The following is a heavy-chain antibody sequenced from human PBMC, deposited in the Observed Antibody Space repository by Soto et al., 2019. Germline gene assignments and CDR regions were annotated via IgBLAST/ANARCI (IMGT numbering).Heavy chain of an antibody. J-gene: IGHJ4*02. CDR2: IYYSGST. D-gene: IGHD3-3*01. V-gene: IGHV4-31*03. Sequence: QVQLQESGPGLVKPSQTLSLTCTVSGGSISSGGYYWSWIRQHPRKGLEWIGYIYYSGSTYYNPSLKSRVTISVDTSKNQFSLKLSSVTAADTTVYYCARGIYYDVWSGDPGYFDYWGQGTLVTVSS. CDR3: ARGIYYDVWSGDPGYFDY. CDR1: GGSISSGGYY.